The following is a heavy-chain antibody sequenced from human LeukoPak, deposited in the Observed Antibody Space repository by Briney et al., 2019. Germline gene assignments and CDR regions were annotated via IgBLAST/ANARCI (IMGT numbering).Heavy chain of an antibody. J-gene: IGHJ3*02. D-gene: IGHD3-22*01. CDR3: ARATYYYDSSGYYYVPDAFDI. CDR2: IIPIFGTA. V-gene: IGHV1-69*13. Sequence: SVKVSCKASGGTFSSYAISWVRQAPGQGLEWMGGIIPIFGTANYAQKFQGRVTITADESTSTAYMELSSLRSEDTAVYYCARATYYYDSSGYYYVPDAFDIWGQGTMVTVSS. CDR1: GGTFSSYA.